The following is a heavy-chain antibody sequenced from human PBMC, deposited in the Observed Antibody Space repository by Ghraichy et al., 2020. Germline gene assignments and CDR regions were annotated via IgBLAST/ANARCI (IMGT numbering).Heavy chain of an antibody. J-gene: IGHJ3*02. CDR3: ARDLTEICSGGSCYESDAFDI. Sequence: SETLSLTCTVSGGSISSYYWSWIRQPPGKGLEWIGYIYYSGSTNYNPSLKSRVTISVDTSKNQFSLKLSSVTAADTAVYYCARDLTEICSGGSCYESDAFDIWGQGTMVTVSS. CDR1: GGSISSYY. D-gene: IGHD2-15*01. CDR2: IYYSGST. V-gene: IGHV4-59*01.